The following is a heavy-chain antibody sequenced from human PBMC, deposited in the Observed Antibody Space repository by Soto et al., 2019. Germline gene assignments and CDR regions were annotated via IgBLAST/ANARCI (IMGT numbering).Heavy chain of an antibody. Sequence: GGSLRLSCAASGFTFSSYSMNWVRQAPGKGLEWVSYISSSSSTIYYADSVKGRFTISRDNSKNTLYLQMNSLRAEDTAVYYCARDSDRGDPIAAAGTKFDPWGQGTLVTVSS. J-gene: IGHJ5*02. V-gene: IGHV3-48*01. CDR3: ARDSDRGDPIAAAGTKFDP. CDR1: GFTFSSYS. CDR2: ISSSSSTI. D-gene: IGHD6-13*01.